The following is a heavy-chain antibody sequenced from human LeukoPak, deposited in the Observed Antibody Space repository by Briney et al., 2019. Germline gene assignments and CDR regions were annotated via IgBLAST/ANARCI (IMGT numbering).Heavy chain of an antibody. D-gene: IGHD1-1*01. CDR3: ARIHNLGILAHFDY. CDR2: INSGGSTL. J-gene: IGHJ4*02. V-gene: IGHV3-48*03. CDR1: GFTFSSYE. Sequence: PGGSLRLSCAASGFTFSSYEMNWVRQAPGKGLEWVSYINSGGSTLYYADSVKGRFTIFRDNAKNSLYLQMNSLRAEDTAVYYCARIHNLGILAHFDYWGQGTLVTVSS.